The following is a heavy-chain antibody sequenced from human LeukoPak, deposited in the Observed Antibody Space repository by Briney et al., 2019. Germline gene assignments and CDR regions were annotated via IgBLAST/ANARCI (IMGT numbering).Heavy chain of an antibody. D-gene: IGHD3-10*01. CDR3: ARGFGSGSSLPFDS. V-gene: IGHV3-74*01. Sequence: GGSLRLSCAASGFTFSSYSMNWVRQAPGKGLEWVSRIESDGSTTSYGDSVKGRFTISRDNAKNTLYLQMNSLRAEDTAVYYCARGFGSGSSLPFDSWGQGTLVTVSS. J-gene: IGHJ4*02. CDR1: GFTFSSYS. CDR2: IESDGSTT.